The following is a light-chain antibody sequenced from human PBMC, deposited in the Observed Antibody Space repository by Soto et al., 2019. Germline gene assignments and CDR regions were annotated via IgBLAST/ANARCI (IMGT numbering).Light chain of an antibody. J-gene: IGKJ1*01. Sequence: IVLTQSPATLSLSPGERATLSCRASQSVSNNYLAWYQQKPGQAPRRLIYGASNRATGIPDRFSGSGSGTDFNLTISRLEPEDFAVYYCQQYGSSGTFGQGTKVDIK. V-gene: IGKV3-20*01. CDR3: QQYGSSGT. CDR1: QSVSNNY. CDR2: GAS.